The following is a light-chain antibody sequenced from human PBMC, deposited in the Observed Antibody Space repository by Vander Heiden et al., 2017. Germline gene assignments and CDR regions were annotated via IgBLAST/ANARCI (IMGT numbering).Light chain of an antibody. V-gene: IGKV1-39*01. Sequence: DPVTITCRANQTISSFLNWYQHRPGKAPKLLISAASTLQSGVPSRFRGSGSGADFTLTINSLQSEDFAAYYCQQTDTTSWTFGQGTKVESK. CDR3: QQTDTTSWT. J-gene: IGKJ1*01. CDR1: QTISSF. CDR2: AAS.